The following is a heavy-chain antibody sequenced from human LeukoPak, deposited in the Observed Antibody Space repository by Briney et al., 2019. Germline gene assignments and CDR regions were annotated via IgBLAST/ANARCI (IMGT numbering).Heavy chain of an antibody. V-gene: IGHV3-30*01. CDR1: GFTFSSYA. Sequence: GGSLRPSCAASGFTFSSYAMHWVRQAPGKGLDWVALISYDGSNKYYADSVKGRFTISRDNSKNTLYLQMNSLRAEDTAVYYCARDPTGGYSYGLLDYWGQGTLVTVSS. J-gene: IGHJ4*02. CDR3: ARDPTGGYSYGLLDY. CDR2: ISYDGSNK. D-gene: IGHD5-18*01.